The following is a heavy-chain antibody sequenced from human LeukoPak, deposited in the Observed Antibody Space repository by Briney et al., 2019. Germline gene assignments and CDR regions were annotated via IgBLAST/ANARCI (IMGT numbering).Heavy chain of an antibody. CDR2: IKEDGSEK. CDR1: GFTVSSYW. CDR3: ARLHSAIYYVDAFDI. Sequence: PGGSLRLSCAVSGFTVSSYWMTWVRQAPGKGLEWVAKIKEDGSEKYYVDSVKGRFTVSRDNVKNSLFLQMNSLRAEDTAAYYCARLHSAIYYVDAFDIWGQGTMVTVS. V-gene: IGHV3-7*03. D-gene: IGHD1-26*01. J-gene: IGHJ3*02.